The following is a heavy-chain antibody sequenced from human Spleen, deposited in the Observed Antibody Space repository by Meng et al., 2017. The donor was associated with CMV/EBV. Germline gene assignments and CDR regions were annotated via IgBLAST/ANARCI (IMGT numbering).Heavy chain of an antibody. CDR3: AKDYGYQCSTTSCYGNYYFDY. J-gene: IGHJ4*02. Sequence: TYGMHWVRQAPVKGLEWVAFIRYDGSNKYYGDSVKGRFTISRDNSKNTLYLQMNSLRSEDTAVYYCAKDYGYQCSTTSCYGNYYFDYWGQGTLVTVSS. D-gene: IGHD2-2*01. V-gene: IGHV3-30*02. CDR2: IRYDGSNK. CDR1: TYG.